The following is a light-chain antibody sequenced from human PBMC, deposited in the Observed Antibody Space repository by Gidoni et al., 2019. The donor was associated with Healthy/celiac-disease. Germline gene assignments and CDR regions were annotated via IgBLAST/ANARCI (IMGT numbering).Light chain of an antibody. Sequence: QSVLTQPPSASGTPGQRVTISCSGSSSNIGSNYVYWYQQLPGTAPKLLIYRNNQRPSGGPGRFSGSKSGTSASLAISGLRSEDEADYYCAAWDDSLSGGVVFGGGTKLTVL. CDR3: AAWDDSLSGGVV. CDR1: SSNIGSNY. J-gene: IGLJ2*01. V-gene: IGLV1-47*01. CDR2: RNN.